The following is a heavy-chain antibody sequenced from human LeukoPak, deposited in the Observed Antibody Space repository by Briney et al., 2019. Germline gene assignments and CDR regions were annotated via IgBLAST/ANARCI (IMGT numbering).Heavy chain of an antibody. D-gene: IGHD5-18*01. V-gene: IGHV4-4*02. Sequence: SETLSLTCAVSGGSISSSNWWSWVRQPPGKGLEWIGEIYHSGSTNYNPSLKSRVTISVDKSKNQFSLKLSSVTVADTAVYYCARGGYSYGFVGGIDYWGQGTLVTVSS. CDR1: GGSISSSNW. CDR2: IYHSGST. CDR3: ARGGYSYGFVGGIDY. J-gene: IGHJ4*02.